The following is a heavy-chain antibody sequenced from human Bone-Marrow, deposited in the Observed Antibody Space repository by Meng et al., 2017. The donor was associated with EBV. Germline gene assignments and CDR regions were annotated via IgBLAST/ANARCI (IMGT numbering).Heavy chain of an antibody. V-gene: IGHV1-3*01. D-gene: IGHD6-13*01. CDR3: ARLSIAAAGTKGNWFDP. Sequence: QVQLVQSGAEVKKPXASVKVSCKASGYTFTSYAMHWVRQAPGQRLEWMGWINAGNGNTKYSQKFQGRVTITRDTSASTAYMELSSLRSEDTAVYYCARLSIAAAGTKGNWFDPWGQGTRVTVSS. J-gene: IGHJ5*02. CDR2: INAGNGNT. CDR1: GYTFTSYA.